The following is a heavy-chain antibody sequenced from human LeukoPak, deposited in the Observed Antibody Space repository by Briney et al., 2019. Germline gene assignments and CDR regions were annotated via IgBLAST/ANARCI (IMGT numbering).Heavy chain of an antibody. J-gene: IGHJ4*02. D-gene: IGHD5-12*01. CDR1: GFTFSSYA. CDR3: ARGGGYSGYCFDY. Sequence: PGRSLRLSCAASGFTFSSYAMHWVRQAPGKGLEWVAVISYDGSNKYYADSVKGRFTISRDNSKNTLYLQMSSLRAEDTAVYYCARGGGYSGYCFDYWGQGTLVTVSS. V-gene: IGHV3-30-3*01. CDR2: ISYDGSNK.